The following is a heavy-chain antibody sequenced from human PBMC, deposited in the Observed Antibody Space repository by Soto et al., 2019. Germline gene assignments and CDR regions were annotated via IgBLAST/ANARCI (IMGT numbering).Heavy chain of an antibody. CDR1: GYTFTSYY. V-gene: IGHV1-46*01. J-gene: IGHJ6*02. D-gene: IGHD3-3*01. CDR2: INPSGGST. CDR3: ARDRYDFWSGYYPNYYYYGMDV. Sequence: ASVKVSCKASGYTFTSYYMHWVRQAPGQGLEWMGIINPSGGSTSYAQKFQGRVTMTRDTSTSTVYMELSSLRSEDTAVYYCARDRYDFWSGYYPNYYYYGMDVWGQGTTVPSP.